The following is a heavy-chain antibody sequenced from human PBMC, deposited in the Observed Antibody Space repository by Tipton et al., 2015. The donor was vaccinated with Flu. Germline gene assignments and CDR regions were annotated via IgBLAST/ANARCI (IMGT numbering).Heavy chain of an antibody. Sequence: SLRLSCAASGFTFDNYAMSWVRQAAGKGLEWVSGTTGRDTFYADSVRGRFTLFGDNSRTIVYLQMNSLRVEDTAVYYCVRDHSRSPTAVDQEHFDVWGQGTTVTVSS. V-gene: IGHV3-23*01. CDR3: VRDHSRSPTAVDQEHFDV. CDR2: TTGRDT. CDR1: GFTFDNYA. D-gene: IGHD1/OR15-1a*01. J-gene: IGHJ3*01.